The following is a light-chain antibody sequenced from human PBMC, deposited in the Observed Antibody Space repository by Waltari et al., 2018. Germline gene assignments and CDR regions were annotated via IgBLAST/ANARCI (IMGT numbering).Light chain of an antibody. CDR1: HSVSNL. J-gene: IGKJ4*01. V-gene: IGKV3-11*01. CDR2: DTS. CDR3: QQRYNWPLT. Sequence: EIVLTQSPATLSLSPGERATLSCKASHSVSNLLAWDQQRPGQSPRLLIYDTSYRAPGIPGRFSGSGSGADFTLTISGLEPEDFAVYYCQQRYNWPLTFGGGTRVEV.